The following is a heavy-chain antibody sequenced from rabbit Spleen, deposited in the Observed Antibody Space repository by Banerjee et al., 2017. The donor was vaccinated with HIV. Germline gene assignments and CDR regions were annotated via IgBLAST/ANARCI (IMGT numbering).Heavy chain of an antibody. Sequence: QSLEESRGDLVKPGASLTLTCTASGFSFSAGYYMCWVRQAPGKGLEWIACIHAGSKNNIYYASWAKGRFTISKTSSTTVTLQMTSLTAADTATYFCARNYVNAFDPWGPGTLVTVS. CDR1: GFSFSAGYY. D-gene: IGHD1-1*01. CDR2: IHAGSKNNI. CDR3: ARNYVNAFDP. V-gene: IGHV1S40*01. J-gene: IGHJ2*01.